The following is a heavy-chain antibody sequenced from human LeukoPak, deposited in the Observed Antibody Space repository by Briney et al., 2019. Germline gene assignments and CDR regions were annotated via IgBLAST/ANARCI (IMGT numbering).Heavy chain of an antibody. Sequence: PGGSLRLSCAASGFTFSSYSMNWVRQAPGKGLEWVSSISSSSSYIYSADSVKGRFTISRDNSKNTVSLQMNSLRAEDTAVYYCAGRSYYDILTGYYIRPFDYWGQGTLVTVSS. CDR2: ISSSSSYI. CDR3: AGRSYYDILTGYYIRPFDY. J-gene: IGHJ4*02. D-gene: IGHD3-9*01. CDR1: GFTFSSYS. V-gene: IGHV3-21*01.